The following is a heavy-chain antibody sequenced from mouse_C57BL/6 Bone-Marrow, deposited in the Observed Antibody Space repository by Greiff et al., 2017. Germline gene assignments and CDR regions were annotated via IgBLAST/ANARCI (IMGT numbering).Heavy chain of an antibody. CDR3: ARRGQLRPLYYSMDY. Sequence: EVQLMESGGGLVQPGGSLKLSCAASGFTFSDYGMAWVRQAPRKGPEWVAFISNLAYSIYYADTVTGRFTISRGNAKNTLYLEMSSLRSEDTAMYYCARRGQLRPLYYSMDYWGQGTSVTVSS. V-gene: IGHV5-15*01. CDR1: GFTFSDYG. D-gene: IGHD3-2*02. J-gene: IGHJ4*01. CDR2: ISNLAYSI.